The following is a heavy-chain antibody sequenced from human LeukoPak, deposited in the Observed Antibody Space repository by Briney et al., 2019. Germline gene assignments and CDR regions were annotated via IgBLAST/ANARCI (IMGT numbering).Heavy chain of an antibody. V-gene: IGHV3-23*01. CDR1: GFTLSSYA. J-gene: IGHJ4*02. CDR3: AKGPLEYSGSSGLFH. CDR2: ITASGGYT. Sequence: GGSLRLSCAASGFTLSSYAVAWVRQAPGKGLEWVSTITASGGYTFYADSVKGRFTISKDNSKNSLYLQMNSLRAEDAARYYRAKGPLEYSGSSGLFHWGLGTLVTVSS. D-gene: IGHD6-6*01.